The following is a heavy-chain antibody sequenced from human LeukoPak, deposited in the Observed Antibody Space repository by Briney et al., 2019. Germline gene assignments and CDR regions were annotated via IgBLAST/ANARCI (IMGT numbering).Heavy chain of an antibody. V-gene: IGHV3-74*01. CDR1: GFTFSSHW. CDR2: INSDGSSI. Sequence: PGGSLSLSCAASGFTFSSHWMHRVRQAPGKGRVWFSRINSDGSSISYADSVKGRFTISRDNAKNTLYLQMNSLRAEDTAVYYCASGGVRGVTFDYWGQGTLVTVSS. D-gene: IGHD3-10*01. CDR3: ASGGVRGVTFDY. J-gene: IGHJ4*02.